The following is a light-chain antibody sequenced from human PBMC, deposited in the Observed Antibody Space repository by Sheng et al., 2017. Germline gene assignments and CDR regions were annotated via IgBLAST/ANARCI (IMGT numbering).Light chain of an antibody. J-gene: IGKJ3*01. CDR3: QQYNRYSKK. CDR1: RGLSNS. Sequence: DIQITQSPSSLSASVGDTVTITCRASRGLSNSLAWYQQSPGIAPKLLLYATSRLAGGVPSRFSGSGSGTLYTLTISSLQPEDFATYYCQQYNRYSKKFGRGTKV. V-gene: IGKV1-NL1*01. CDR2: ATS.